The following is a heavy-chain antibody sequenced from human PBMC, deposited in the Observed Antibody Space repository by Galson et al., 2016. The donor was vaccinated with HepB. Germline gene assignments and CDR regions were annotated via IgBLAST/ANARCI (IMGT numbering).Heavy chain of an antibody. Sequence: SETLSLTCIVSGGSISRDYYWGWIRQPPGRGLEWIGSIYSNVDTYYNPSLKSRVTISVDTSKNQFSLRLNSVTAADTGVYYCATGIVVAGKYYYYYMDVWGKGTTVTVSS. V-gene: IGHV4-39*01. CDR2: IYSNVDT. CDR3: ATGIVVAGKYYYYYMDV. CDR1: GGSISRDYY. J-gene: IGHJ6*03. D-gene: IGHD6-19*01.